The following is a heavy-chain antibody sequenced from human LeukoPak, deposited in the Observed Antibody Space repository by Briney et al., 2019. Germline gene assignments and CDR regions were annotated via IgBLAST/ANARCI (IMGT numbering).Heavy chain of an antibody. CDR2: INPNSGGT. CDR1: GGTFSSYA. J-gene: IGHJ5*02. CDR3: ARDRSERGYYYGSGSYFFNWFDP. Sequence: ASVKVSCKASGGTFSSYAISWVRQAPGQGLEWMGWINPNSGGTNYAQKFQGRVTMTRDTSISTAYMELSRLRSDDTAVYYCARDRSERGYYYGSGSYFFNWFDPWGQGTLVTVSS. D-gene: IGHD3-10*01. V-gene: IGHV1-2*02.